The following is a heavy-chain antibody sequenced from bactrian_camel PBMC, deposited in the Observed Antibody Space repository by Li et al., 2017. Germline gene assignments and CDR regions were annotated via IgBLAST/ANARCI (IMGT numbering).Heavy chain of an antibody. J-gene: IGHJ6*01. Sequence: VQLVESGGGSVQAGGSLRLSCAASGYTVSMRCMGWFREAPGKEREEVASIDSDGSTYYRDSVKGRFTVSKDNHQNTLYLQMNSLKPEDTAMYYCAARFLCIGGFHTVPGYWGQGTQVTVS. CDR1: GYTVSMRC. D-gene: IGHD1*01. CDR2: IDSDGST. V-gene: IGHV3S53*01. CDR3: AARFLCIGGFHTVPGY.